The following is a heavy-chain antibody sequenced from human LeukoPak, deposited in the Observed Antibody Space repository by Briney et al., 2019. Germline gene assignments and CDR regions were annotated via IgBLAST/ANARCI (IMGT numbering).Heavy chain of an antibody. CDR2: LYPLDFDK. D-gene: IGHD5-18*01. J-gene: IGHJ3*02. CDR3: ARRRDERGYKDIFDI. Sequence: GESLKISCKASGYKFTSYWIAWVRQMPGHGLEWMGSLYPLDFDKTYSPSFQGQVTMSADKSISTAYLQWSSLKASDTAMYYCARRRDERGYKDIFDIWGQGTMVTVSS. CDR1: GYKFTSYW. V-gene: IGHV5-51*01.